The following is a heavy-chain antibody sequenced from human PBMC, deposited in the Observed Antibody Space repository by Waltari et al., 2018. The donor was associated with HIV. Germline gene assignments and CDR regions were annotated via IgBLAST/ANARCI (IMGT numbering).Heavy chain of an antibody. J-gene: IGHJ4*02. CDR2: VNHSGNI. CDR1: GGSFSGYY. Sequence: QVQLQQSGAGLLKLSEPLSLTCTVSGGSFSGYYGSWIHLPPGQGLEWIGEVNHSGNIHYNPSLKSRLIISVDTSKSQFSLRLKSVTAADTAVYYCSREGYGGNPANDFDFWGQGTLVSVSS. CDR3: SREGYGGNPANDFDF. D-gene: IGHD2-15*01. V-gene: IGHV4-34*01.